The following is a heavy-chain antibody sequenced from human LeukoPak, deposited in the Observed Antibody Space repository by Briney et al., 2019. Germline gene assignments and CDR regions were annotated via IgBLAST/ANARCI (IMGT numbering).Heavy chain of an antibody. Sequence: GGSLRLSCSASGFTFSSFVMHWVRQAPGKGLEYVSGISGDGASTYYADSVKGRFTISSDNSQNTLYVQMTSLRAEGTDVYYCVYQVQGVVKWGQGTLVTVSS. CDR1: GFTFSSFV. D-gene: IGHD3-3*01. CDR2: ISGDGAST. CDR3: VYQVQGVVK. J-gene: IGHJ4*02. V-gene: IGHV3-64*05.